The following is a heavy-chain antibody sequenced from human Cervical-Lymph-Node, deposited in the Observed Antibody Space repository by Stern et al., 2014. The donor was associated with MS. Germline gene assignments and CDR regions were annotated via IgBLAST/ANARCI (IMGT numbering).Heavy chain of an antibody. Sequence: QMQLVQSGAEARAPGASMKVSCKASGYIFTDYYLHWVRQAPGQGLEWLGWINPNSGGTNYAQNFQGRVTMTRDTSISTAYMELRWLGSADTAVYYCARGSMTAYDLRGDYWGQGTLVTVSS. D-gene: IGHD3-3*01. CDR3: ARGSMTAYDLRGDY. V-gene: IGHV1-2*02. CDR2: INPNSGGT. J-gene: IGHJ4*01. CDR1: GYIFTDYY.